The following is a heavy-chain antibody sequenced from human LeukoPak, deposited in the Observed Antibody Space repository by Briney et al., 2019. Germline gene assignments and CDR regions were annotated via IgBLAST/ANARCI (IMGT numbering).Heavy chain of an antibody. Sequence: GGSLRLSCAASGFTFSSYAMHWVRQAPGKGLEWVAVISYDGSNKYYADSVKGRFTISRDNSKNTLYLQMNSLRAEDTAVYYCAKGDWYFDYWGQGTLVTVSS. J-gene: IGHJ4*02. V-gene: IGHV3-30-3*01. CDR2: ISYDGSNK. CDR1: GFTFSSYA. D-gene: IGHD1-26*01. CDR3: AKGDWYFDY.